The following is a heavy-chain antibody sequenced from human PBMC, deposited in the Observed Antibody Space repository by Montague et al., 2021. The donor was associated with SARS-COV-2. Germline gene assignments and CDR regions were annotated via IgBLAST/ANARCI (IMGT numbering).Heavy chain of an antibody. CDR3: VRGAEEAHFAMDV. Sequence: SETLSLTCIVSGGFISDSYYWAWIRQAPGKWLEWLGSLYRSGSVYSNPSLKSRVSISVDKSKNHFSLRLTSATAAETAVYYCVRGAEEAHFAMDVWGQGTTVTVSS. CDR2: LYRSGSV. D-gene: IGHD3-10*01. CDR1: GGFISDSYY. V-gene: IGHV4-39*02. J-gene: IGHJ6*02.